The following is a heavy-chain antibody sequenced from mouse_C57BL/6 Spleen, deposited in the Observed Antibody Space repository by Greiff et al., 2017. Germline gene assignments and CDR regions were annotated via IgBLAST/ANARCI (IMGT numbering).Heavy chain of an antibody. CDR3: TRQEDDGYYGY. CDR1: GFTFSSYG. V-gene: IGHV5-6*02. D-gene: IGHD2-3*01. J-gene: IGHJ2*01. Sequence: EVKLVESGGDLVKPGGSLKLSCAASGFTFSSYGMSWVRQTPDKRLEWVATISSGGSYTYYPDSVKGRFTISRDNAKNTLYLQMSSLKSEDTAMYYCTRQEDDGYYGYWGQGTTLTVSS. CDR2: ISSGGSYT.